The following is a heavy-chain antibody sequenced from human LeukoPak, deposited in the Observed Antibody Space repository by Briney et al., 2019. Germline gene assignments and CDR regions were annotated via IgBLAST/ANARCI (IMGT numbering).Heavy chain of an antibody. CDR2: TNSGGSST. CDR1: GFPFSDFS. CDR3: AKQSYARSLGE. D-gene: IGHD2-8*01. J-gene: IGHJ4*02. V-gene: IGHV3-23*01. Sequence: QPGGSLRLSFATSGFPFSDFSMTWVRQAPGKGLEWISTTNSGGSSTDYAESVKGRFTISRDNSKNTLYLQMSSLRVEDTAMYYCAKQSYARSLGEGGPGTLVTVSS.